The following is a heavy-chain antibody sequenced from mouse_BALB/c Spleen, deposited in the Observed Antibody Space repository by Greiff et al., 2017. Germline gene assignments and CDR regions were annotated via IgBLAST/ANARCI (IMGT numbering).Heavy chain of an antibody. CDR1: GYTFTNYW. CDR3: ARNRYFDY. Sequence: VKLMESGAELVRPGTSVKISCKASGYTFTNYWLGWVKQRPGHGLEWIGDIYPGGGYTNYNEKFKGKATLTADTSSSTAYMQLSSLTSEDSAVYFCARNRYFDYWGQGTTLTVSS. CDR2: IYPGGGYT. J-gene: IGHJ2*01. V-gene: IGHV1-63*02.